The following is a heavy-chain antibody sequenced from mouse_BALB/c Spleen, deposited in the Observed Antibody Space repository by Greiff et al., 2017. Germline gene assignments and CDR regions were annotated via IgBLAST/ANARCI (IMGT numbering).Heavy chain of an antibody. CDR3: ARADGYWFAY. CDR1: GFSLTSYG. D-gene: IGHD1-2*01. Sequence: VQLKQSGPGLVAPSQSLSITCTVSGFSLTSYGVHWVRQPPGKGLEWLGVIWAGGSTNYNSALMSRLSISKDNSKSQVFLKMNSLQTDDTAMYYCARADGYWFAYWGQGTLVTVSA. CDR2: IWAGGST. J-gene: IGHJ3*01. V-gene: IGHV2-9*02.